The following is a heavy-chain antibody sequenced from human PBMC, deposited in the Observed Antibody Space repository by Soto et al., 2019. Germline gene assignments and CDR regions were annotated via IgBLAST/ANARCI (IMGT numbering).Heavy chain of an antibody. CDR3: ARIKLWFGELGAFDI. CDR2: ISSSSSYT. CDR1: GFTFSDYY. Sequence: QVQLVESGGGLVKPGGSLRLSCAASGFTFSDYYMSWIRQAPGKGLEWVSYISSSSSYTNYADSVKGRFTISRDNAKNSLYLQMNSLRAEDTAVYYCARIKLWFGELGAFDIWGQGTMVTVSS. V-gene: IGHV3-11*06. D-gene: IGHD3-10*01. J-gene: IGHJ3*02.